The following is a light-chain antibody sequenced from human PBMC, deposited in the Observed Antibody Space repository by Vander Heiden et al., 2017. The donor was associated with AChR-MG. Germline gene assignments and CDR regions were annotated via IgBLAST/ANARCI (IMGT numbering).Light chain of an antibody. CDR1: QDISNY. J-gene: IGKJ2*01. V-gene: IGKV1-33*01. Sequence: DIQMTQSPSSLSVSVGDRVTITCQASQDISNYLSWYQQKPGKAPKLLIHDASSLETGVPSRFSGSGSGTAFIFTISSLQPEDIATYYCQQYDDVPYTFGQGTKLQIK. CDR2: DAS. CDR3: QQYDDVPYT.